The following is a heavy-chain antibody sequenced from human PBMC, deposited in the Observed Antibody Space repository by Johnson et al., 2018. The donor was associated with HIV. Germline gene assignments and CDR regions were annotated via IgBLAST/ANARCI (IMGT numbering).Heavy chain of an antibody. CDR1: GFTFDDYA. V-gene: IGHV3-9*01. Sequence: VQLVESGGGLVQPGRSLRLSCAASGFTFDDYAMHWVRQAPGKGLEWVSGISWNSNNRDYADSVKGRFTISRDNAKNSLYLQMNSLRAEDTAVYYCARERASSAFDIWGQGTMVTVSS. CDR3: ARERASSAFDI. CDR2: ISWNSNNR. J-gene: IGHJ3*02.